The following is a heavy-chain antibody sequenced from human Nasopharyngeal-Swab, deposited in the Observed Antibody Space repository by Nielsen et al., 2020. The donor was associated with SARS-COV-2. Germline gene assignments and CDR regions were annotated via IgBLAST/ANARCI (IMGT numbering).Heavy chain of an antibody. D-gene: IGHD6-13*01. CDR2: INHSGST. CDR1: GGSFSGYY. J-gene: IGHJ5*02. V-gene: IGHV4-34*01. CDR3: ARSRYTSSWYGVRNWFDP. Sequence: SETLSLTCAVYGGSFSGYYWNWIRQPPGKGLEWIGEINHSGSTNYNPSLKSRVTISLDTSKNQFSLKLGSVTAADTAVYYCARSRYTSSWYGVRNWFDPWGQGTLVTVSS.